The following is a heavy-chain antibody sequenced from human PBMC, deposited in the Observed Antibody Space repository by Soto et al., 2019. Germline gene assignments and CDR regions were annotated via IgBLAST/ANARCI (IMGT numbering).Heavy chain of an antibody. D-gene: IGHD3-22*01. CDR3: ATGTYFDDSSGYFDY. CDR1: GFTFSSYW. Sequence: PGVSLRLSYAASGFTFSSYWMSWVRQAPGKGLVWVANINQDGSEKYYVDSVKGRFTISRDNAKNSLYVQMTSLRVEDTAVYYCATGTYFDDSSGYFDYWGQGT. J-gene: IGHJ4*02. V-gene: IGHV3-7*01. CDR2: INQDGSEK.